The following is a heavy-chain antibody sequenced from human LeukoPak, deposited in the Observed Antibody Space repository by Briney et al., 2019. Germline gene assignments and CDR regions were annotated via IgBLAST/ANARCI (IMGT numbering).Heavy chain of an antibody. D-gene: IGHD3-16*01. CDR3: AKSGGVRFDP. CDR2: ISGRDGST. Sequence: QSGGSLRLSCAASGFSFSNYAMSWVRQAPGKGLEWVSAISGRDGSTYYAGSVKGRFTISRDNSKNTLYLQMNSLRGEDTAVYYCAKSGGVRFDPWGQGTLATVSS. V-gene: IGHV3-23*01. J-gene: IGHJ5*02. CDR1: GFSFSNYA.